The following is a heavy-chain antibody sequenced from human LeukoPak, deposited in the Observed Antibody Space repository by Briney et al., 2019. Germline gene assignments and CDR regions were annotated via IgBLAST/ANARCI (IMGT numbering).Heavy chain of an antibody. Sequence: SETLSLTRTVSGGSISSYYWSWIRQPPGKGLEWIGYIYYSGSTNYNPSLKSRVTISVDTSKNQFSLKLSSVTAADTAVYYCARLAGYSYGSRADDAFDIWGQGTMITVSS. CDR3: ARLAGYSYGSRADDAFDI. D-gene: IGHD5-18*01. J-gene: IGHJ3*02. CDR2: IYYSGST. CDR1: GGSISSYY. V-gene: IGHV4-59*08.